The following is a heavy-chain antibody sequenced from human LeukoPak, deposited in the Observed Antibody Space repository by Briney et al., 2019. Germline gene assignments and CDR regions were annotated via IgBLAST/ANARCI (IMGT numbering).Heavy chain of an antibody. CDR3: ARVLRFLEWFLDY. CDR2: INPNSGGT. V-gene: IGHV1-2*02. D-gene: IGHD3-3*01. Sequence: ASVKVSCKASGYTFTSYGISWVRQAPGQGLEWMGWINPNSGGTNYAQKFQGRVTMTRDTSISTAYMELSRLRSDDTAVYYCARVLRFLEWFLDYWGQGTLVTVSS. CDR1: GYTFTSYG. J-gene: IGHJ4*02.